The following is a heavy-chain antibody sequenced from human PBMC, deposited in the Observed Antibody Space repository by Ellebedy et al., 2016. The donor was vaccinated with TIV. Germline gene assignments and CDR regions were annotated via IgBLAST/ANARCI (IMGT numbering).Heavy chain of an antibody. V-gene: IGHV1-69*04. J-gene: IGHJ6*02. CDR1: GGTFSSYA. D-gene: IGHD3-10*01. CDR2: IIPILGIA. Sequence: SVKVSCXASGGTFSSYAISWVRQAPGQGLEWMGRIIPILGIANYAQKFQGRVTITADKSTSTAYMELSSLRSEDTAVYYCARESNGSGSPDLYGDYYYYYYGMDVWGQGTTVTVSS. CDR3: ARESNGSGSPDLYGDYYYYYYGMDV.